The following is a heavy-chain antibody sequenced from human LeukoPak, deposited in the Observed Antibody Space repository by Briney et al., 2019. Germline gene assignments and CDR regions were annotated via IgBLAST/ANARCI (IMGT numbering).Heavy chain of an antibody. Sequence: GGSLRLSCAASGFTFSSYSMNWVRQAPGKGLEWVSSISSSSSYIYYADSVKGRFTISRDNAKNSLYLQMNSLRAEDTAVYYCARDLYALGSSFDYWGQGTLVTVSS. CDR1: GFTFSSYS. V-gene: IGHV3-21*01. CDR3: ARDLYALGSSFDY. CDR2: ISSSSSYI. J-gene: IGHJ4*02. D-gene: IGHD6-6*01.